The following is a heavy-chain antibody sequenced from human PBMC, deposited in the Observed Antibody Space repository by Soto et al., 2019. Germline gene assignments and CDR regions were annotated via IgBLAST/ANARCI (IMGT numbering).Heavy chain of an antibody. D-gene: IGHD3-10*01. J-gene: IGHJ4*02. CDR2: TYSSGTT. Sequence: GGSLRLSCAASGLTVSSNYMSWVRQAPGKGLEWVSVTYSSGTTNYADSVKGRFTISRDNSKNTLYLQMKSLGAEDTAVYYCARFHPPKGIDYSGQGTLVTVST. V-gene: IGHV3-53*01. CDR3: ARFHPPKGIDY. CDR1: GLTVSSNY.